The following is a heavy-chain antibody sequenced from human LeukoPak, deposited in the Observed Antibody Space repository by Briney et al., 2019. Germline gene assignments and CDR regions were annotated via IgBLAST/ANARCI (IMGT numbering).Heavy chain of an antibody. V-gene: IGHV1-18*01. CDR2: ISAYNGDT. CDR3: ARPHDRSEAVAGLDY. CDR1: GYTFTSYV. J-gene: IGHJ4*02. Sequence: ASVKVSCKASGYTFTSYVISWVRQAPGQGLEWMGWISAYNGDTNYAQKLQGRVTMTTDTSTSTAYMELRSLKSDDTAVYYCARPHDRSEAVAGLDYWGQGTLVTVSS. D-gene: IGHD6-19*01.